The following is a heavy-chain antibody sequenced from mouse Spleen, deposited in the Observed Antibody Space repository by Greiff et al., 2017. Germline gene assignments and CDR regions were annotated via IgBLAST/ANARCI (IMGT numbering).Heavy chain of an antibody. CDR3: ARQLTGTDWYFDV. Sequence: EVKLVESGGGLVKPGGSLKLSCAASGFAFSSYDMSWVRQTPEKRLEWVAYISSGGGSTYYPDTVKGRFTISRDNAKNTLYLQMSSLKSEDTAMYYCARQLTGTDWYFDVWGAGTTVTVSS. D-gene: IGHD4-1*01. CDR2: ISSGGGST. CDR1: GFAFSSYD. V-gene: IGHV5-12-1*01. J-gene: IGHJ1*01.